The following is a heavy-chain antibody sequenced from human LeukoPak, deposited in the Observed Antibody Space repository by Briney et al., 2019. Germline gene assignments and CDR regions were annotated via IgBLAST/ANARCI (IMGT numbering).Heavy chain of an antibody. V-gene: IGHV4-38-2*02. CDR1: GYSISSGYY. Sequence: PSETLSLTCTVSGYSISSGYYWGWIRQPPGKGLEWIGSIYHSGSTYYNPSLKSRVTISVDTSKNQFSLKLSSVTAADTAVYYCARGVGSGSYFPPPDFDYWGQGTLVTVSS. CDR2: IYHSGST. J-gene: IGHJ4*02. D-gene: IGHD1-26*01. CDR3: ARGVGSGSYFPPPDFDY.